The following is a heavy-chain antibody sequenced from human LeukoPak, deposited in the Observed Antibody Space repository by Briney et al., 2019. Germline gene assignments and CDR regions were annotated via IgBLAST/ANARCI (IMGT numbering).Heavy chain of an antibody. CDR3: AKGAGTDRT. J-gene: IGHJ5*02. CDR1: GFTFSSYA. V-gene: IGHV3-23*01. Sequence: GGSLRLSCAASGFTFSSYAMSWVRQAPGKGLEWVSAISAGGVSTYYADSVKGRFTISRDNSKNTLYLKMNSPGAEDTAVYYWAKGAGTDRTWGQGTLVTVSS. CDR2: ISAGGVST.